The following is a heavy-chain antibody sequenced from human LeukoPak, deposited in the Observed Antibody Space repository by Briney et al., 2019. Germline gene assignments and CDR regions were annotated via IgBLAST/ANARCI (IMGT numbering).Heavy chain of an antibody. V-gene: IGHV1-2*02. D-gene: IGHD3-10*01. CDR2: INPNSGGT. Sequence: ASVRVSCKASGYTFTGYYMHWVRQAPGQGLEWMGWINPNSGGTNYAQKFQGRVTMTRDTSISTAYMELSRLRSDDTAVYYCARAYGSGSYYKGGDAFDIWGQGTMVTVSS. CDR1: GYTFTGYY. J-gene: IGHJ3*02. CDR3: ARAYGSGSYYKGGDAFDI.